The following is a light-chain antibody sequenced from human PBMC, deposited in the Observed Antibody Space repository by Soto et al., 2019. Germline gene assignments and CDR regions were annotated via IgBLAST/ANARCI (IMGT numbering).Light chain of an antibody. CDR1: QSVSSN. CDR2: GAS. Sequence: EIVMTQSPATLSVSPGERATLSCRASQSVSSNLAWYQQKPGRGPRLLIYGASTRATGIPARFSGSGSGTEFTLTISSLQSEDFAVYYCQQYNNWPQTFGQGTKVDI. J-gene: IGKJ1*01. CDR3: QQYNNWPQT. V-gene: IGKV3-15*01.